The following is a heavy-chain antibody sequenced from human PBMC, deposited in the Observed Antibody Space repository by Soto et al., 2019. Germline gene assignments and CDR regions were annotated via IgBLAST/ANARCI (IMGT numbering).Heavy chain of an antibody. D-gene: IGHD3-3*01. Sequence: QVQLVQSGAAVKKPGASVKVSCKASGYTFTSYGISWVRQAPGPGLEGMGWISAYNGNTNYAQKLHGRVTMTTDTSTSTAYMALRSLRSDDTAVYYCARDPGDFWSGYLPQYYYYYGMDVWVQGTTVTVSS. CDR3: ARDPGDFWSGYLPQYYYYYGMDV. J-gene: IGHJ6*02. CDR2: ISAYNGNT. CDR1: GYTFTSYG. V-gene: IGHV1-18*01.